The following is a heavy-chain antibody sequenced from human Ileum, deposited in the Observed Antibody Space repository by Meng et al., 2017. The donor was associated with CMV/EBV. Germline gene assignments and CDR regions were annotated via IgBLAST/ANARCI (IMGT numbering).Heavy chain of an antibody. Sequence: LICDVSGGSMRNIYWWGWVRQSLGRGLEWIAEIYDTDRINYSPSLRSRATISLDKSRSQFSLVLRSVTAADTAVYYCVSSTLYSVVDWGQGTLVTVSS. J-gene: IGHJ4*02. CDR3: VSSTLYSVVD. D-gene: IGHD2-2*02. CDR1: GGSMRNIYW. V-gene: IGHV4-4*02. CDR2: IYDTDRI.